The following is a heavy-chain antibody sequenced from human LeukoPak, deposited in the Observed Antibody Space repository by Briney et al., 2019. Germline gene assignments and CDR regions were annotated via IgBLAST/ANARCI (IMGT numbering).Heavy chain of an antibody. V-gene: IGHV3-74*01. CDR2: ISHDGFI. CDR3: ARASRGIVVVVAATPPGDY. J-gene: IGHJ4*02. CDR1: GFTFSSYV. D-gene: IGHD2-15*01. Sequence: PGGSLRLSCETAGFTFSSYVMHWVRRTPGKGLVWVSRISHDGFISYADSVKGRFTISRDNAKNTLILQMNSLRAEDTAVYYCARASRGIVVVVAATPPGDYWGQGTLVTVSS.